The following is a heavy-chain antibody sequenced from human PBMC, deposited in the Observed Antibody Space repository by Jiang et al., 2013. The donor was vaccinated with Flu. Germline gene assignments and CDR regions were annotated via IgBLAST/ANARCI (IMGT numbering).Heavy chain of an antibody. CDR2: IYYSGST. V-gene: IGHV4-39*01. CDR3: AGQYIAAGTTLNYYYGMDV. D-gene: IGHD6-13*01. CDR1: GGSISSSSYY. J-gene: IGHJ6*02. Sequence: GPGLVKPSETLSLTCTVSGGSISSSSYYWGWIRQPPGKGLEWIGSIYYSGSTYYNPSLKSRVTISVDTSKNQFSLKLSSVTAADTAVYYCAGQYIAAGTTLNYYYGMDVWGQGTTVTVSS.